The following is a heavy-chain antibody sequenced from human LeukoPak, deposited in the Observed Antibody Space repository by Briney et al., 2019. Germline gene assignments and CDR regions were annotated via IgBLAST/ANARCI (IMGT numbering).Heavy chain of an antibody. Sequence: RPSETLSLTCTVSGGSISSSSYYWSWIRQPPGKGLEWIGSIYYSGSTYYNPSLKSRVTISVDTSKNQFSLKLSSVTAADTAVYYCASFDILTGYSPFDYWGQGTLVTVSS. J-gene: IGHJ4*02. D-gene: IGHD3-9*01. CDR2: IYYSGST. CDR3: ASFDILTGYSPFDY. CDR1: GGSISSSSYY. V-gene: IGHV4-39*07.